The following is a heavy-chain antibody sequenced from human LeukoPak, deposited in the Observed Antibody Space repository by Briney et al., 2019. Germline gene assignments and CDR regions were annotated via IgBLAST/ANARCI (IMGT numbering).Heavy chain of an antibody. D-gene: IGHD3-22*01. V-gene: IGHV4-39*07. J-gene: IGHJ6*02. CDR1: GGSISSSSYY. CDR3: ARDRLVSSGDYYYYGMDV. Sequence: PSETLSLTCTVSGGSISSSSYYWGWIRQPPGKGLEWIGEINHSGSTNYNPSLKSRVTISVDTSKNQFSLKLSSVTAADTAVYYCARDRLVSSGDYYYYGMDVWGQGTTVTVSS. CDR2: INHSGST.